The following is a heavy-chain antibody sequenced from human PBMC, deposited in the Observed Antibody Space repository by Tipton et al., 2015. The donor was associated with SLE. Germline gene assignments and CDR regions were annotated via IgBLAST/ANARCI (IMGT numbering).Heavy chain of an antibody. CDR2: IYTSGST. J-gene: IGHJ3*02. D-gene: IGHD1-26*01. Sequence: TLSLTCTVSGGSISSGSYYWSWIRQPAGNGLEWIGRIYTSGSTNYNPSLKSRVTTSINTPEHQFYLNLSSVTAADTAMYYCARDDRYSGTSYDAFDIWGQGTMVTVSS. V-gene: IGHV4-61*02. CDR1: GGSISSGSYY. CDR3: ARDDRYSGTSYDAFDI.